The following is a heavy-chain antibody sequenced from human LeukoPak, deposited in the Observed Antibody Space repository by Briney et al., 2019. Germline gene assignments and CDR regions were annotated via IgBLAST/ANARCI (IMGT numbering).Heavy chain of an antibody. J-gene: IGHJ4*02. Sequence: SETLSLTCTVSGGSISSYYWSWIRQPAGKGLEWIGRIYTSGTTHYNPSLKSRVTMSVDTSKNQFSLKLGSVTAADTAVYYCARLSTVTTSFDYWGQGTLATVSS. V-gene: IGHV4-4*07. CDR2: IYTSGTT. CDR1: GGSISSYY. CDR3: ARLSTVTTSFDY. D-gene: IGHD4-17*01.